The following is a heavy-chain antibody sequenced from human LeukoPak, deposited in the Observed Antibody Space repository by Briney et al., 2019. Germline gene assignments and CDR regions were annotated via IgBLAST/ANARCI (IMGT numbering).Heavy chain of an antibody. J-gene: IGHJ4*02. CDR1: GGSISSGSYY. CDR2: IYTSGST. D-gene: IGHD4-17*01. CDR3: ASVGDYVSY. Sequence: SETLSLTCTVSGGSISSGSYYWSWIRQPAGKGLEWIGRIYTSGSTNYHPSLKSRVTISVDTSKNQFSLKLSSVTAADTAVYYCASVGDYVSYWGQGTLVTVSS. V-gene: IGHV4-61*02.